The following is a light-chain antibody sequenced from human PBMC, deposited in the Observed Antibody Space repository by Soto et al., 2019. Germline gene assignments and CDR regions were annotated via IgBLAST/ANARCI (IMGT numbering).Light chain of an antibody. CDR3: QQCDSTPQT. CDR2: TTS. J-gene: IGKJ4*01. V-gene: IGKV1-39*01. Sequence: IQVTQSPSSLSASVGDRVTITCRASQSINSHLNWYQKKPGKPPKLLIHTTSSLQSGVPSRFSGSGTGTDFTLSISSLQPEDFATYYCQQCDSTPQTFGGGTKV. CDR1: QSINSH.